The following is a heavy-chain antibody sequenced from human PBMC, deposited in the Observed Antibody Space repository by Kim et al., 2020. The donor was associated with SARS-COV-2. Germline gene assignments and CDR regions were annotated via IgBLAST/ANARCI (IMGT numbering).Heavy chain of an antibody. D-gene: IGHD6-6*01. CDR1: GGSISSSSYY. V-gene: IGHV4-39*01. Sequence: SETLSLTCTVSGGSISSSSYYWGWIRQPPGKGLEWIGSIYYSGSTYYNPSLKSRVTISVDTSKNQFSLKLSSVTAADTAVYYCARRLGSRRDSSSFDYWGQGTLVTVSS. J-gene: IGHJ4*02. CDR2: IYYSGST. CDR3: ARRLGSRRDSSSFDY.